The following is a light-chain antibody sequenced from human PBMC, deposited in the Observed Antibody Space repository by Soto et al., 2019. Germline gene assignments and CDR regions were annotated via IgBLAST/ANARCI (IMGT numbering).Light chain of an antibody. J-gene: IGKJ1*01. CDR3: QHYNNWWT. Sequence: EIVMTQSPATPSVSPGERATLSCRASQSVSNNLAWYQKKPGQAPRLLIYGASTRATGIPARFSGSGSGTEFTLTISSLQSEDFAFYYCQHYNNWWTFGQGTRVDIK. CDR2: GAS. CDR1: QSVSNN. V-gene: IGKV3-15*01.